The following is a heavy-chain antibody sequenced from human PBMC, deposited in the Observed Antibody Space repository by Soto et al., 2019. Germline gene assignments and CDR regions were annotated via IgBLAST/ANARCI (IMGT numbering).Heavy chain of an antibody. J-gene: IGHJ5*02. CDR1: GGSISSCGYY. Sequence: SETLSLTCTVSGGSISSCGYYWSWIRQHPGKGLEWVGYIYYSGSTYYNPSLKSRVTISVDTSKNQFSLKLSSVTAADTAVYYCARDASQGYCSSTSCSNWFDPWGQGTLVTVSS. CDR2: IYYSGST. CDR3: ARDASQGYCSSTSCSNWFDP. V-gene: IGHV4-31*03. D-gene: IGHD2-2*01.